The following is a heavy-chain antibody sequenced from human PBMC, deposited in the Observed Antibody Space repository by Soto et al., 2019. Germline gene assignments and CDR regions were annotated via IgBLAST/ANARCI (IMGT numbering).Heavy chain of an antibody. CDR1: GFTFSSYS. Sequence: GGSLRLSCAASGFTFSSYSMNWVRQAPGKGLEWVSYISSSSSTIYYADSVKGRFTISRDNAKNSLYLQMNSLRDEDTAVYYCARDYEGSGWYLANYYYGMDVWGQGTTVTVSS. J-gene: IGHJ6*02. CDR3: ARDYEGSGWYLANYYYGMDV. D-gene: IGHD6-19*01. V-gene: IGHV3-48*02. CDR2: ISSSSSTI.